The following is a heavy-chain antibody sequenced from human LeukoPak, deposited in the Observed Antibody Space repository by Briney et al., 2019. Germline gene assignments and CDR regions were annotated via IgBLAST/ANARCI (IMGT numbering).Heavy chain of an antibody. Sequence: GGSLRLSCAASGFTVSSNYMSWVRQAPGKGLEWVSVIYSGGSTYYADSVKGRFTISRHNSKNTLYLQMNSPRAEDTAVYYCARLGDNWFDPWGQGTLVTVSS. J-gene: IGHJ5*02. CDR2: IYSGGST. D-gene: IGHD3-16*01. CDR1: GFTVSSNY. CDR3: ARLGDNWFDP. V-gene: IGHV3-53*04.